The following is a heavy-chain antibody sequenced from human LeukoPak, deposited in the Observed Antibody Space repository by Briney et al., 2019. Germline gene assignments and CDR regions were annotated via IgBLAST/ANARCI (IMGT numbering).Heavy chain of an antibody. CDR2: IYNSGST. J-gene: IGHJ5*02. V-gene: IGHV4-59*11. CDR1: GVSISSHY. D-gene: IGHD4-17*01. Sequence: PSETLSLTCTVSGVSISSHYWSWIRQPPGKGLEWIGYIYNSGSTNYNPSLKSRVTIAGDTSKNQFSLKLRSVTAADTAVYYCAGGFGDYDSDNWFDPWAREPWSSSPQ. CDR3: AGGFGDYDSDNWFDP.